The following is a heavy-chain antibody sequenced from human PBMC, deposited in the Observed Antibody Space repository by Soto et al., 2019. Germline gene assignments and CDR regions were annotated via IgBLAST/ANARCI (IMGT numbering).Heavy chain of an antibody. J-gene: IGHJ2*01. CDR1: GFTFSRYG. D-gene: IGHD6-13*01. CDR2: ISSDGSYN. V-gene: IGHV3-30*18. CDR3: AKMAEADKTPYGYPDL. Sequence: QVQLVESGGGVVQPGRSLRLSCAASGFTFSRYGMHWVRQAPGKGLEWVAVISSDGSYNYYADSVKGRFIISKDNSKNTLDLQMNSLRAEETAVYYWAKMAEADKTPYGYPDLWGCGSRVTVST.